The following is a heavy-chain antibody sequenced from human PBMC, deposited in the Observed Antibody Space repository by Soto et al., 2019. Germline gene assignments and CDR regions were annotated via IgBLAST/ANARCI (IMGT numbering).Heavy chain of an antibody. Sequence: GGSLRLSCAASGFTFSSYSMNWVRQAPGKGLEWVSYIGSSSSTIYYADSVKGRFTISRDNAKNSLYLQMNSLRAEDTAVYYCASQALTGDRDYWGQGTLVTVSS. CDR1: GFTFSSYS. V-gene: IGHV3-48*04. D-gene: IGHD7-27*01. CDR3: ASQALTGDRDY. CDR2: IGSSSSTI. J-gene: IGHJ4*02.